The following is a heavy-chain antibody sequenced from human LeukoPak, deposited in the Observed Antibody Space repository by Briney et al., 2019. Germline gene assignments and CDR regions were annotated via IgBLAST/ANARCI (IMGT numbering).Heavy chain of an antibody. Sequence: GGSLRLPCAASGFTFSSYSMNWVRQAPGKGLEWVSPISSSSSYIYYADSVKGRFTISRDNAKNSLYLQMDSLRAEDTAVYYCARQGVWGAFDIWGQGTMVTVSS. CDR3: ARQGVWGAFDI. V-gene: IGHV3-21*01. CDR2: ISSSSSYI. D-gene: IGHD6-6*01. J-gene: IGHJ3*02. CDR1: GFTFSSYS.